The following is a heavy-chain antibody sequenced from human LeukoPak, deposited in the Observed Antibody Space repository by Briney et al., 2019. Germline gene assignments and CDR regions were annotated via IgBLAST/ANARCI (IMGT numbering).Heavy chain of an antibody. J-gene: IGHJ6*02. CDR1: GGSFSGYY. V-gene: IGHV4-34*01. Sequence: SETLSLTCAVYGGSFSGYYWSWIRQPPGKGLEWIGEINHSGSTNYNPSLKSRVTISVDTSKNQFSLKLSSVTAADTAVYYCARSRAVRDYGDYFYYYGMDVWGQGTTVTVSS. D-gene: IGHD4-17*01. CDR3: ARSRAVRDYGDYFYYYGMDV. CDR2: INHSGST.